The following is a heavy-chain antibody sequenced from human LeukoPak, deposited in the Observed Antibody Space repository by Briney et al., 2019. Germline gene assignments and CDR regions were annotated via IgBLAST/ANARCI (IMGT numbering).Heavy chain of an antibody. CDR3: AKDGTYSGDTACFDY. CDR1: GFTFSGYA. CDR2: ISGSGGST. V-gene: IGHV3-23*01. J-gene: IGHJ4*02. Sequence: GGSLRLSCAASGFTFSGYAMSWVRQAPGKGLEWVSAISGSGGSTYYADSVKGRFTISRDNSKNTLYLQMNSLRAEDTAVYYCAKDGTYSGDTACFDYWGQGTLVTVSS. D-gene: IGHD5-18*01.